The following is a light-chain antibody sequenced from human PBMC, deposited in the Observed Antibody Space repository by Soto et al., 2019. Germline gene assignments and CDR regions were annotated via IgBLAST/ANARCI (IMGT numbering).Light chain of an antibody. Sequence: QSALTQPASVSGSPGQSITISCTGTSSDVGGRDYVSWYQQHPGKAPKLIIYEVRNRPSGVSNRFSGSKSGNTASLTISGLQAEDEADYYCSSYSSTTLVFGTGTKVTVL. CDR3: SSYSSTTLV. J-gene: IGLJ1*01. V-gene: IGLV2-14*01. CDR1: SSDVGGRDY. CDR2: EVR.